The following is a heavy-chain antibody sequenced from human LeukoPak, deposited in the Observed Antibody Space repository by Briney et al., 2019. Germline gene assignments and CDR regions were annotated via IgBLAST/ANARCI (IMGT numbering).Heavy chain of an antibody. D-gene: IGHD1-26*01. V-gene: IGHV4-39*01. J-gene: IGHJ4*02. CDR3: ARNASDSGTSYFDY. CDR2: IYYSGST. Sequence: PSETLSLTCTVSDGSISSGTYYWGWIRQPPGKGLEWIGSIYYSGSTSYNPSLKSRVTISVDTSKNQFSLKLDSVTAADTAVYYCARNASDSGTSYFDYWGQGTLVTVSS. CDR1: DGSISSGTYY.